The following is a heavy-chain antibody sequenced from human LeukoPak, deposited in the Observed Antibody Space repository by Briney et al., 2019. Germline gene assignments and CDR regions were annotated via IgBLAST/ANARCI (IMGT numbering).Heavy chain of an antibody. Sequence: SGPTLVKPTQTLTLTCTFSGFPLSTSGVAVGWIRQPPGKALEWLALIYWDDDKRYSPSLKSRLTITKDTSKNQVVLTMTNMDPVDTATYYCAHSPRDYDILTGLFSEYFQHWGQGTLVTVSS. CDR3: AHSPRDYDILTGLFSEYFQH. D-gene: IGHD3-9*01. CDR2: IYWDDDK. V-gene: IGHV2-5*02. CDR1: GFPLSTSGVA. J-gene: IGHJ1*01.